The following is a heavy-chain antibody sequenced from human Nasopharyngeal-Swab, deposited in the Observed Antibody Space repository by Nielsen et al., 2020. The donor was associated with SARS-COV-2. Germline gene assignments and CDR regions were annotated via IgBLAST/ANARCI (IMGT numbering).Heavy chain of an antibody. J-gene: IGHJ6*03. CDR1: GGTFSSYA. CDR3: ARAGRGYSNGEIDGFHYMDV. Sequence: SVKVSCKASGGTFSSYAISWVRQAPGQGLEWMGRIIPILGIANYAQKFQGRVTITADKSTSTAYMELSSLRSEDTAVYYCARAGRGYSNGEIDGFHYMDVWGRGTAAAVSS. D-gene: IGHD5-12*01. CDR2: IIPILGIA. V-gene: IGHV1-69*04.